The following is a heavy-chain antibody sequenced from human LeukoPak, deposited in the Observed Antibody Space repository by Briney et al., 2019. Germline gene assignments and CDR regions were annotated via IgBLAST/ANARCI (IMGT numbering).Heavy chain of an antibody. CDR1: GFTFSSYS. V-gene: IGHV3-48*04. CDR2: ISSTSATI. J-gene: IGHJ6*03. CDR3: ARRAMATDYYYYYMDV. D-gene: IGHD5-24*01. Sequence: GGSPRLSCAASGFTFSSYSMNWVRQAPGKGLEWVAYISSTSATIYYADSLQGRFTISRDNAKNSLYLQMNSLRAEDTAVYFCARRAMATDYYYYYMDVWGTGTTVTVSS.